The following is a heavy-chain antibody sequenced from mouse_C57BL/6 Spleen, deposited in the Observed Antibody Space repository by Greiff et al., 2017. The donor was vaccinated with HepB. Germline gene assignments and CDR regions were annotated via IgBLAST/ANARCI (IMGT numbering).Heavy chain of an antibody. Sequence: QVQLQQPGAELVKPGASVKLSCKASGYTFTSYWMHWVKQRPGKGLEWIGRIYPGDGDTNYNGKFKGKATLTADKSSSTAYMQLSSLTSEDSAVYFCARPGSSYWYFDVWGTGTTVTVSS. D-gene: IGHD1-1*01. J-gene: IGHJ1*03. CDR1: GYTFTSYW. CDR2: IYPGDGDT. CDR3: ARPGSSYWYFDV. V-gene: IGHV1-82*01.